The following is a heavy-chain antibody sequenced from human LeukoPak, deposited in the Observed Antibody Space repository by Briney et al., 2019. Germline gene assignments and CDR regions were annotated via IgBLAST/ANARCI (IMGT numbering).Heavy chain of an antibody. Sequence: SETLSLTCTVSGGSINTANYYWGWLRQPPGKGLEWIGSIYYSETTYDNPSLKSRVTVSIETSKNQFSLRLSSVTASDTAVYYCARQRADYYYYYVDVWGEGTTVAVS. CDR1: GGSINTANYY. CDR2: IYYSETT. J-gene: IGHJ6*03. V-gene: IGHV4-39*01. CDR3: ARQRADYYYYYVDV.